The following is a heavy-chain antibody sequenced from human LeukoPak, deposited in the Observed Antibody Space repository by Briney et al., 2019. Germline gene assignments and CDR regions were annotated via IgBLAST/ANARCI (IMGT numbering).Heavy chain of an antibody. CDR3: ASPPQNGSGWYPNYFDY. CDR1: GYTFTGYY. J-gene: IGHJ4*02. D-gene: IGHD6-19*01. V-gene: IGHV1-2*02. CDR2: INPNSGGT. Sequence: ASVKVSCKASGYTFTGYYMHWVRQAPGQGLEWMGWINPNSGGTNYAQKFQGRVTMTGDTSISTAYMELSRLRSDDTAVYYCASPPQNGSGWYPNYFDYWGQGTLVTVSS.